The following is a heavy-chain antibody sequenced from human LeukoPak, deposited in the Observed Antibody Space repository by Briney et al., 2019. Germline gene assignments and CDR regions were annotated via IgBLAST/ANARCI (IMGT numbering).Heavy chain of an antibody. Sequence: PGGSLRLSCAASGFTFDDYAMHWVRQAPGKGLEWVSGISWNSGSIGYADSVKGRFTIPRDNAKNSLYLQMNSLRAEDTALYYCAKVGFEGVFDYWGQGTLVTVSS. CDR1: GFTFDDYA. CDR2: ISWNSGSI. J-gene: IGHJ4*02. D-gene: IGHD3-16*01. V-gene: IGHV3-9*01. CDR3: AKVGFEGVFDY.